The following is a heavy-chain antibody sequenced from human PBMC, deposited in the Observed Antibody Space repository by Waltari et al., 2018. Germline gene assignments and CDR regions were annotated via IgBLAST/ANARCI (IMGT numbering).Heavy chain of an antibody. D-gene: IGHD3-3*01. J-gene: IGHJ5*02. CDR3: ARDYEASSRFDP. Sequence: QVQLVQSGPELKKPGASVQVSCKASGYTFRNYGISWVRQAPGQGLEWVGWINGYSGNTQYGHNFRGRVTVTMDTSTNTVYLELRSLRSDDTAMYYCARDYEASSRFDPWGQGTLVTVSS. V-gene: IGHV1-18*01. CDR2: INGYSGNT. CDR1: GYTFRNYG.